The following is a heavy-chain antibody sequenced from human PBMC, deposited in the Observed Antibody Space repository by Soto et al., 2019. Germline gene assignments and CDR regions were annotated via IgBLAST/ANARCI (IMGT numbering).Heavy chain of an antibody. CDR1: GGTFTNYV. J-gene: IGHJ5*02. CDR3: ARGRSSSSFDP. Sequence: QVQLVQSGAEVRKPGSSVKVSCKISGGTFTNYVISWLRQAPGQGLEWMGGLIPIFGAANLAQKFQGRVTISADESTSTVNMELSSLTAEDSAVYYCARGRSSSSFDPWGQGTLVTVSS. D-gene: IGHD6-6*01. CDR2: LIPIFGAA. V-gene: IGHV1-69*01.